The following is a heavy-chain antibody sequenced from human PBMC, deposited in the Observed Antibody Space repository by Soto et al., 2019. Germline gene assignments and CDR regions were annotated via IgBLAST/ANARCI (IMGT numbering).Heavy chain of an antibody. CDR3: ARVVLRFLEWFIPYYYYGMDV. CDR2: ISAYNGNT. D-gene: IGHD3-3*01. Sequence: GASVKVSCKASGYTFTSYGISWVRQAPGQGLEWMGWISAYNGNTNYAQNLQGRVTMTTDTSTSTAYMELRSLRSDDTAVYYCARVVLRFLEWFIPYYYYGMDVWGQGTTVTVSS. J-gene: IGHJ6*02. V-gene: IGHV1-18*01. CDR1: GYTFTSYG.